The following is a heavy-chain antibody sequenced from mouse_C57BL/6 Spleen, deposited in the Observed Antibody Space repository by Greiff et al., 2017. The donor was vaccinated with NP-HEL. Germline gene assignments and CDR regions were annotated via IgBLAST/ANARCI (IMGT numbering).Heavy chain of an antibody. CDR3: ARSRDYGSSLAY. V-gene: IGHV1-61*01. Sequence: QVQLQQPGAELVRPGSSVKLSCKASGYTFTSYWMDWVKQRPGQGLEWIGNIYPSDSETHYNQKFKDKATLTVDKYSSTAYMQLSSLTSENSAVYYCARSRDYGSSLAYWGQGTLVTVSA. J-gene: IGHJ3*01. CDR2: IYPSDSET. D-gene: IGHD1-1*01. CDR1: GYTFTSYW.